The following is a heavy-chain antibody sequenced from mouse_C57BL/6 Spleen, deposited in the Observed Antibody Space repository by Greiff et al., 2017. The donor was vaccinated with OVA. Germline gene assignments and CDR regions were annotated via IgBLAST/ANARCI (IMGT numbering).Heavy chain of an antibody. CDR2: IRSKSSNYAT. Sequence: EVHLVESGGGLVQPKGSLKLSCAASGFTFNTYAMHWVRQAPGKGLEWVARIRSKSSNYATYYADSVKDRFTISRDDSQSMLYLQMNNLKTEDTAMYYCVREGPYYYGSSYPFAYWGQGTLVTVSA. V-gene: IGHV10-3*01. D-gene: IGHD1-1*01. CDR3: VREGPYYYGSSYPFAY. J-gene: IGHJ3*01. CDR1: GFTFNTYA.